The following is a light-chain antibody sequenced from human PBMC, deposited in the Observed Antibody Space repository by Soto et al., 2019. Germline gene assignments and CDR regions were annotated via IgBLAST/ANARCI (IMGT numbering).Light chain of an antibody. J-gene: IGKJ1*01. CDR1: QSLGSD. Sequence: EIVRTQSPDTLSLSPGDTSTLSCRASQSLGSDLAWYQQKPGKAPRLLIFGASARPTGIPARISGSGSGTEFTLTISSLRSEDFAVYFCQQYYNWPRTFGQGTMVDI. CDR2: GAS. V-gene: IGKV3-15*01. CDR3: QQYYNWPRT.